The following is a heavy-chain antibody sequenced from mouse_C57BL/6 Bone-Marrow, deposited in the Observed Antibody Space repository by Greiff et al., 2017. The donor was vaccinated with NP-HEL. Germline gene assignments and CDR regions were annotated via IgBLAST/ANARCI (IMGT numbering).Heavy chain of an antibody. J-gene: IGHJ3*01. CDR1: GFTFSNYW. D-gene: IGHD3-3*01. Sequence: EVKLEESGGGLVQPGGSMKLSCVASGFTFSNYWMNWVRQSPEKGLEWVAQIRLKSDNYATHYAESVKGRFTISRDDSKSSVYLQMNNLRAEDTGIYYCTGLLGQVAWFAYWGQGTLVTVSA. V-gene: IGHV6-3*01. CDR3: TGLLGQVAWFAY. CDR2: IRLKSDNYAT.